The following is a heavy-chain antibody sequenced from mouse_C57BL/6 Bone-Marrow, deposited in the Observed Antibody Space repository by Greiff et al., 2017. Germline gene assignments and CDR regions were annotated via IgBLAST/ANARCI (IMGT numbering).Heavy chain of an antibody. CDR1: GYTFTSYW. J-gene: IGHJ1*01. V-gene: IGHV1-55*01. Sequence: QVQLQQPGAEPVKPGASVTMSCMASGYTFTSYWITWVKQRPGQGLAWIGDIYPGSGSTNYNEKFKSKATLTVDTSSSTAYMQLSSLTSEDSAVYYCARGPPYWYFYVWGAGATVTVSS. CDR3: ARGPPYWYFYV. CDR2: IYPGSGST. D-gene: IGHD6-1*01.